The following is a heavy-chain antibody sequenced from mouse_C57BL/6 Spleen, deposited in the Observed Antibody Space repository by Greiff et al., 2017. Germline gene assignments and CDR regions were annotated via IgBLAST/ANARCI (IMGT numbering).Heavy chain of an antibody. Sequence: EVQLQQSGTVLARPGASVKMSCKTSGYTFTSYWMHWVKQRPGQGLEWIGAIYPGNSDTSYNQKFKGKAKLTAVTSASTAYMELSSLTNEDSAVYYCTNYYGRSYFDYWGQGTTLTVSS. V-gene: IGHV1-5*01. CDR3: TNYYGRSYFDY. CDR1: GYTFTSYW. J-gene: IGHJ2*01. D-gene: IGHD1-1*01. CDR2: IYPGNSDT.